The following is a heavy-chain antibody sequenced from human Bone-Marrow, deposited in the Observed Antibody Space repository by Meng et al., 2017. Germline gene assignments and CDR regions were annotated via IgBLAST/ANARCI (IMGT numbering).Heavy chain of an antibody. CDR3: AMARYYDSSGYYYQYYFDY. CDR1: RFTFSTYA. J-gene: IGHJ4*02. D-gene: IGHD3-22*01. CDR2: ISGSGGST. Sequence: GESLKISCAVSRFTFSTYAMIWVRQAPGKGLEWVSAISGSGGSTYYADSVKGRFTISRDNSKNTLYLQMNSLRADDTAVYYCAMARYYDSSGYYYQYYFDYWGQGTLVTVSS. V-gene: IGHV3-23*01.